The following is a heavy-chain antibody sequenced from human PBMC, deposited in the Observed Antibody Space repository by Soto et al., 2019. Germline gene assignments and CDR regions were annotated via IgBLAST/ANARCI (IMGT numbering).Heavy chain of an antibody. CDR2: IYSAAST. CDR3: ARGRDGYNFLYETT. J-gene: IGHJ4*02. CDR1: PFALNNNY. D-gene: IGHD5-12*01. V-gene: IGHV3-53*01. Sequence: PDRSLRLPCAPSPFALNNNYMSWVRQAPGKGLEWVPGIYSAASTYYSYSVKGRFTISRDNSKTTLCLQMNRLRAEDTAVYYWARGRDGYNFLYETTWGRGTLVTVSS.